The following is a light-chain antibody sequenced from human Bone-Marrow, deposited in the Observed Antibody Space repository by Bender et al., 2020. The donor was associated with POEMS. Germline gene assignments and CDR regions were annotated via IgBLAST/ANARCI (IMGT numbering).Light chain of an antibody. J-gene: IGLJ3*02. V-gene: IGLV2-14*01. CDR3: CSYVDSMGV. CDR2: DVI. Sequence: QSALTQPASVSGSPGQSITISCTGTSSDVGGYNYVSWYQQHPGKAPKVMIYDVINRPSGVSNRFSGSKSGNTASLTISGLQAEDEADYYCCSYVDSMGVFGGGTKLTVL. CDR1: SSDVGGYNY.